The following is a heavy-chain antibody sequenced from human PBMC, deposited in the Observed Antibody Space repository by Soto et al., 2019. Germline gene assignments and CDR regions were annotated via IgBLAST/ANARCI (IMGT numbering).Heavy chain of an antibody. J-gene: IGHJ4*02. Sequence: ASVKVSCKASGYTFTSYGISWVRQAPGQGLEWMGWISAYNGNTNYAQKLQGRVTMTTDTSTSTAYMELRSLRSDDTAVYYCARDLVVVAANYYFDYWGQGTLVTVSS. CDR3: ARDLVVVAANYYFDY. CDR1: GYTFTSYG. V-gene: IGHV1-18*01. D-gene: IGHD2-15*01. CDR2: ISAYNGNT.